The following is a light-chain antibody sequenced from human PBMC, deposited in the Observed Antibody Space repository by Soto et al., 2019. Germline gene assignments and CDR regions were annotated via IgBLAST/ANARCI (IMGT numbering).Light chain of an antibody. CDR3: QQYDSWPPSYT. CDR1: QSVGSY. V-gene: IGKV3-15*01. Sequence: EIVMTQSPATLSVSLGDRATLSCRASQSVGSYLAWYQQKPGQAPRLLIYGASTRATGIPARFSGSGSETEFTLTISSLQSEDFAVYYCQQYDSWPPSYTFGQGTRLEIK. CDR2: GAS. J-gene: IGKJ5*01.